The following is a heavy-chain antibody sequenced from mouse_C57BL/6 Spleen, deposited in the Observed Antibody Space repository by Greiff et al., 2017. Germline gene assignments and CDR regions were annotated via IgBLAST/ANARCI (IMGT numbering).Heavy chain of an antibody. CDR1: GFSLTSYA. CDR3: ARNDVYYVRGGIDY. D-gene: IGHD2-3*01. V-gene: IGHV2-9-1*01. CDR2: IWTGGGT. Sequence: QVQLKESGPGLVAPSQRLSITCTVSGFSLTSYAISWVRQPPGKGLEWLGVIWTGGGTNYNSALKSRLSISKDNSKSQVFLKMNSLQTDDTARYYCARNDVYYVRGGIDYWGQGTTLTVSS. J-gene: IGHJ2*01.